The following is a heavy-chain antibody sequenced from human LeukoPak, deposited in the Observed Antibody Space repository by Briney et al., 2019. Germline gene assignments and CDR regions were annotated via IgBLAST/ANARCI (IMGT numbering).Heavy chain of an antibody. D-gene: IGHD3-22*01. CDR1: GFTFSTYG. CDR2: IRGNGDTT. Sequence: PGGSLRLSCAASGFTFSTYGMNWVRQAPGKGLEWVAGIRGNGDTTYYADSVKGRFTIPRDNSKNTLSLQLSSLRAEDTAVYYCAKANGYYSDWGQGTLVTVSS. CDR3: AKANGYYSD. J-gene: IGHJ4*02. V-gene: IGHV3-23*01.